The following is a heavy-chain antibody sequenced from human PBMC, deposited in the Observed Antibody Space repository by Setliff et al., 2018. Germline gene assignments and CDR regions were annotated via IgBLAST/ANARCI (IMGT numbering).Heavy chain of an antibody. D-gene: IGHD3-22*01. CDR3: ARRPYQHYDSSGYSVNYYMDV. CDR2: IYYSGST. Sequence: SETLSLTCTVSGGSISSGNYYWGLIRQPPGKGLEWVATIYYSGSTYSNPSLKSRLIISVDAPDNQFSVKLSSVTAADTAVYFCARRPYQHYDSSGYSVNYYMDVWGKGTTVTVSS. J-gene: IGHJ6*03. CDR1: GGSISSGNYY. V-gene: IGHV4-39*01.